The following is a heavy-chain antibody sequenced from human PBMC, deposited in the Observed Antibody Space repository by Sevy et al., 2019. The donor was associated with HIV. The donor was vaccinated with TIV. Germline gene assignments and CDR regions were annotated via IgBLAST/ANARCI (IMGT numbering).Heavy chain of an antibody. V-gene: IGHV3-66*01. Sequence: GGSLRLPCAASTFRVIDNYMSWVRQAPGKGLEWVSTIYSGGSTFYADTVKGRFTISRDNSKNTLYLQMNSLRAEDTAVYYCARDRYYDASGYYYYYYGLDVWGQGTTVTVSS. CDR2: IYSGGST. CDR1: TFRVIDNY. J-gene: IGHJ6*02. CDR3: ARDRYYDASGYYYYYYGLDV. D-gene: IGHD3-22*01.